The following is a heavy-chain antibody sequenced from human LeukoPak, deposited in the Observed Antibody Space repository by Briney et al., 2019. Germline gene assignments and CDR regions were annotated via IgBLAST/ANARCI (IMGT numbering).Heavy chain of an antibody. J-gene: IGHJ6*02. V-gene: IGHV3-73*01. CDR1: GFTFSGSA. D-gene: IGHD1-14*01. CDR2: IRSKANSYAT. Sequence: GGSLKLSCAASGFTFSGSAMHWVRQASGKGLEWVGRIRSKANSYATAYAASVKGRFTISRDDSKNTAYLQMNSLRAEDTAVYYCARSPHPEGSNYYYYGMDVWGQGTTVTVSS. CDR3: ARSPHPEGSNYYYYGMDV.